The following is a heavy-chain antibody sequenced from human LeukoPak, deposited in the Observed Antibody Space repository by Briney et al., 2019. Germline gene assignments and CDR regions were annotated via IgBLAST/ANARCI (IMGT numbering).Heavy chain of an antibody. D-gene: IGHD6-13*01. CDR3: ARIGYSISWSGDY. CDR2: ISSDGNNK. Sequence: GGSLRLSCAASGFTFTSYGMHWVRQAPGKGLEWVALISSDGNNKYYADSVKGRYSISRDNSKNTLYLQMNGLRVEDTAVYYCARIGYSISWSGDYWGQGSLVTVSS. J-gene: IGHJ4*02. CDR1: GFTFTSYG. V-gene: IGHV3-30*03.